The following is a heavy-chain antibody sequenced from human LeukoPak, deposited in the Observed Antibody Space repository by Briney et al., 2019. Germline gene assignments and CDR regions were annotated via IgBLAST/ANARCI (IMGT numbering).Heavy chain of an antibody. J-gene: IGHJ4*02. CDR2: IYHSGST. D-gene: IGHD3-3*01. CDR3: ARHTLRNYDFWSGYYGYFDY. CDR1: GYSISSGYY. V-gene: IGHV4-38-2*01. Sequence: SETLSLTCAVSGYSISSGYYWGWIRQPPGKGLEWIGSIYHSGSTYYNPSLKSRVTISVDTSKNQFSLKLSSVTAADTAVYYCARHTLRNYDFWSGYYGYFDYWGQGTLVTVSS.